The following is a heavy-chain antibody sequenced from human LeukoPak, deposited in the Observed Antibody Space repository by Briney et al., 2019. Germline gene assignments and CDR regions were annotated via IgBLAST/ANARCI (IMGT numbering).Heavy chain of an antibody. CDR2: VSYDGGHK. D-gene: IGHD3-22*01. CDR3: ARDRINMMVLGHDSGLDF. CDR1: GFSVSEYG. V-gene: IGHV3-30*03. J-gene: IGHJ4*02. Sequence: GGSLRLSCVASGFSVSEYGIHWVRQAPGKGLEWVAVVSYDGGHKYYADSVKGRFTISRDTSSDTLSLQMNSLRVEDTAVYYCARDRINMMVLGHDSGLDFWGQGTLVTVSS.